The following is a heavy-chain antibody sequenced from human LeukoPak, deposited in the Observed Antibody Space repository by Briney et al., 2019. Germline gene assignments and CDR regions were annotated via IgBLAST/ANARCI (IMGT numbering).Heavy chain of an antibody. CDR1: GGSISSHY. V-gene: IGHV4-59*11. D-gene: IGHD3-3*01. CDR3: ARLSYDFWSGYSLDY. CDR2: ICYSGST. J-gene: IGHJ4*02. Sequence: PSETLSLTCTVSGGSISSHYWSWIRQPPGKGLEWIGYICYSGSTNYNPSLKSRVTISVDTSKNQFSLKLSSVTAADTAVYYCARLSYDFWSGYSLDYWGQGTLVTVFS.